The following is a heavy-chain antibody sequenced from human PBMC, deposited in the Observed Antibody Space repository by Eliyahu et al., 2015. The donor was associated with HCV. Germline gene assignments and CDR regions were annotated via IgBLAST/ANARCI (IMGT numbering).Heavy chain of an antibody. D-gene: IGHD1-26*01. CDR2: INPSGGST. V-gene: IGHV1-46*03. Sequence: QVQLVQSGAEVKKPGASVKXSXKASXYTFTSYYMHWVRQAPGQGLEWMGIINPSGGSTSYAQKFQGRVTMTRDTSTSTVYMELSSLRSEDTAVYYCARGYSGSYLDYWGQGTLVTVSS. CDR3: ARGYSGSYLDY. J-gene: IGHJ4*02. CDR1: XYTFTSYY.